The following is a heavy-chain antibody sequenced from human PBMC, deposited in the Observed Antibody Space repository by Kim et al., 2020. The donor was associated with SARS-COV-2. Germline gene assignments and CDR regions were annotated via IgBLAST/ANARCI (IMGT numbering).Heavy chain of an antibody. CDR1: GGTLSNSA. Sequence: SVKVSCQASGGTLSNSAISWVRQAPGQGLEWMGVIIPIFGSANYAHKFQGRVTITADESTNTTFMELSSLISEDTVVFYCARVGGLPGHNWFDPWGQGT. V-gene: IGHV1-69*13. D-gene: IGHD1-26*01. J-gene: IGHJ5*02. CDR2: IIPIFGSA. CDR3: ARVGGLPGHNWFDP.